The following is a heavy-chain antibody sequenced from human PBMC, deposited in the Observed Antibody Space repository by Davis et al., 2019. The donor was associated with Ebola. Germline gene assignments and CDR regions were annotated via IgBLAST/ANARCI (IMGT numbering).Heavy chain of an antibody. V-gene: IGHV1-2*02. CDR1: GYTFTGYY. J-gene: IGHJ2*01. D-gene: IGHD1-7*01. CDR3: AGGNNWNSLDTHWYFDL. CDR2: INPNSGGT. Sequence: AASVKVSCKASGYTFTGYYMHWVRQAPGQGLEWMGWINPNSGGTNYAQKFQGRVTITADKSTSTAYMELSSLRSEDTAVYYCAGGNNWNSLDTHWYFDLWGRGTLVTVSS.